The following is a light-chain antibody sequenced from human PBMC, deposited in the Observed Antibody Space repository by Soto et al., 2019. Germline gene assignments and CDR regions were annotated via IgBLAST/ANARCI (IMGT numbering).Light chain of an antibody. V-gene: IGKV3-20*01. CDR3: QQYGSSPWT. Sequence: EIVLTQSPGTLSLSPGERATLSCRASQSVSSNYFAWYQQKPGQAPRLLIYDASSRPTGIPDRFSGSGSETDFTLTISRLEPEDFAFYYCQQYGSSPWTFGQGTKVEIK. CDR2: DAS. J-gene: IGKJ1*01. CDR1: QSVSSNY.